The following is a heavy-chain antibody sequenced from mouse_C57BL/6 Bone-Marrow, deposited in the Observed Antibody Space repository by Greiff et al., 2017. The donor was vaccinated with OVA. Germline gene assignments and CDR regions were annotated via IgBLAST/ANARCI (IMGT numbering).Heavy chain of an antibody. CDR3: TTAQAFFAY. Sequence: EVKLQQSGAELVRPGASVKLSCTASGFNIKDDYMHWVKQRPEQGLEWIGWIDPENGDTEYASKFQGKATITADTSSNTAYLQLSSLTSEDTAVYYCTTAQAFFAYWGQGTLVTVSA. D-gene: IGHD3-2*02. J-gene: IGHJ3*01. CDR1: GFNIKDDY. CDR2: IDPENGDT. V-gene: IGHV14-4*01.